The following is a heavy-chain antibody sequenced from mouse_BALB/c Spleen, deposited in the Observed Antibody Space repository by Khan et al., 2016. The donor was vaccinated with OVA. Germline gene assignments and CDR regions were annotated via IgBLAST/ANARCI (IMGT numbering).Heavy chain of an antibody. D-gene: IGHD1-1*01. J-gene: IGHJ2*01. CDR3: ARIKKIVATYFDY. CDR1: GYTFTSYW. V-gene: IGHV1S81*02. Sequence: QVQLQQPGAELVKAGASVKMSCKASGYTFTSYWMHWVKQRLGQGLEWFAETNPTNGRTYYNEKFKSKAKLTVDKYSSTAYMLLSGPTFEDSAVYYCARIKKIVATYFDYWGQGTTLTVSS. CDR2: TNPTNGRT.